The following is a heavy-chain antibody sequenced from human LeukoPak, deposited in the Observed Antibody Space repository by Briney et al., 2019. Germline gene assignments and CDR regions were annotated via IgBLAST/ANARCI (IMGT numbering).Heavy chain of an antibody. J-gene: IGHJ3*02. CDR2: MNPNSGNT. D-gene: IGHD5-18*01. Sequence: ASVKVSCKASGYTFTSFDINWVRQATGQGLEWMGWMNPNSGNTGYAQKFQGRVTMTRNTSISTAYMELSSLRSEDTAVYYCARGRVDTAMDDAFDIWGQGTMVTVSS. V-gene: IGHV1-8*01. CDR1: GYTFTSFD. CDR3: ARGRVDTAMDDAFDI.